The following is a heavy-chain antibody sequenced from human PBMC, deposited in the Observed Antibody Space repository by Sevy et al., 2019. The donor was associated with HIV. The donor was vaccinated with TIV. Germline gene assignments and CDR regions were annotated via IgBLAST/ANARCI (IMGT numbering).Heavy chain of an antibody. CDR2: ISSSSTYI. CDR3: ARSINSRDYYYGMDV. Sequence: GGSLRLSCAASGFTLSSYSRIWVRQAPGKGLEWVSTISSSSTYIYYADSVKGRFTISRDYAKNSLYLQMNSLRAEDTAVYYCARSINSRDYYYGMDVWGQGTTVTVSS. D-gene: IGHD1-20*01. CDR1: GFTLSSYS. J-gene: IGHJ6*02. V-gene: IGHV3-21*01.